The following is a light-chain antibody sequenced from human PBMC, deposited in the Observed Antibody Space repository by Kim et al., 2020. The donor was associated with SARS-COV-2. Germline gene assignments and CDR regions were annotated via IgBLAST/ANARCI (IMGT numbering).Light chain of an antibody. CDR1: NIVSKS. CDR2: YDS. Sequence: APGKTARMTCGGNNIVSKSVPWYHQKPGQAPVLVIYYDSDRPSGIPERFSGSNSGNTATLTISRVEAGDEADYYCQVWDSSSDHPVFGGGTQLTVL. CDR3: QVWDSSSDHPV. V-gene: IGLV3-21*04. J-gene: IGLJ3*02.